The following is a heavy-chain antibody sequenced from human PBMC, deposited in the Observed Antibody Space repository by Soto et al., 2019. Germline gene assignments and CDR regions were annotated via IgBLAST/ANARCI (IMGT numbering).Heavy chain of an antibody. D-gene: IGHD5-12*01. V-gene: IGHV1-18*01. J-gene: IGHJ4*02. CDR2: ISAYNGNT. CDR3: ARDLGQLGYGGYLGY. Sequence: QVQLVQSGAEVKKPGASVKVSCKASGYTFTSYGISWVRQAPGQGLEWMGWISAYNGNTNYAQKLQGRVTMTTDTSXXPAYMELRRLRSDDTAVYYCARDLGQLGYGGYLGYWGQGTLVTVSS. CDR1: GYTFTSYG.